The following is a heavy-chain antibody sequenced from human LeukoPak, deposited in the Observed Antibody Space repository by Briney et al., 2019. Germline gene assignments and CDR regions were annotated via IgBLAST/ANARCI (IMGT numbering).Heavy chain of an antibody. D-gene: IGHD3-16*02. CDR3: ARAPDYDYVWGTYRLGY. V-gene: IGHV1-2*02. J-gene: IGHJ4*02. CDR2: INPNTGGT. CDR1: GYTFTGYS. Sequence: ASVKVSCKASGYTFTGYSIHWVRQAPGQGLELMEWINPNTGGTNYAQKFQGRVTMTRDTSISTVYMELSSLRFDDTAVFYCARAPDYDYVWGTYRLGYWGQGTLVTVSS.